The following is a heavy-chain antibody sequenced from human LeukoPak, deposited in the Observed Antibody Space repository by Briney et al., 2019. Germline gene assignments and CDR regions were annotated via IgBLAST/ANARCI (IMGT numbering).Heavy chain of an antibody. J-gene: IGHJ3*02. D-gene: IGHD6-6*01. V-gene: IGHV1-69*13. CDR2: IIPIFGTA. Sequence: GASVKVSCKASGGTFSSYAISWVRQAPGQGLEWMGGIIPIFGTANYAQKFQGRVTITADESTSTAYMELSSLRSEDTAVYYCATGVRQLVQGDAFDIWGQGTMVTVSS. CDR1: GGTFSSYA. CDR3: ATGVRQLVQGDAFDI.